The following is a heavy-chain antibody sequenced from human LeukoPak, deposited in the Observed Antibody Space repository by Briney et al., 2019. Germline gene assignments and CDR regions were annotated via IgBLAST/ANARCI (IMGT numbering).Heavy chain of an antibody. V-gene: IGHV3-30-3*01. CDR3: ASSGSYRFDY. Sequence: GGSLRLSCAASGFTFSSYAMHWVRQAPGKGLEWVAVISYDGSNKYYADSVKGRFTISRDNAKNSLYLQMNSLRDEDTAVYYCASSGSYRFDYWGQGTLVTVSS. CDR1: GFTFSSYA. CDR2: ISYDGSNK. J-gene: IGHJ4*02. D-gene: IGHD1-26*01.